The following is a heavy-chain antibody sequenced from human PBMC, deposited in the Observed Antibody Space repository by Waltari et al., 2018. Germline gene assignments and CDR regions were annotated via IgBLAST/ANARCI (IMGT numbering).Heavy chain of an antibody. CDR3: ARVDTAMVSYYYYYMDV. J-gene: IGHJ6*03. D-gene: IGHD5-18*01. V-gene: IGHV1-18*01. CDR1: GYTFTSYG. Sequence: QVQLVQSGAEVKKPGASVKVSCKASGYTFTSYGISWVRQAPGQGLEWMGWISAYNGNTKYAQKLQGRVTMTTDTSTSTAYMELRSLRSDDTAVYYCARVDTAMVSYYYYYMDVWGKGTTVTVSS. CDR2: ISAYNGNT.